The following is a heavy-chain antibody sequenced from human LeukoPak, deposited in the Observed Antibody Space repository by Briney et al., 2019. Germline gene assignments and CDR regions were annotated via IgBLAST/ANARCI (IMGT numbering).Heavy chain of an antibody. V-gene: IGHV1-46*01. CDR1: GYTFTIYY. J-gene: IGHJ4*02. CDR2: INPSGGST. D-gene: IGHD6-13*01. CDR3: ARDSSSNSVDY. Sequence: ASVKVSCKASGYTFTIYYMHWVRQAPGQGLEWMGIINPSGGSTTSAQKFQGRVTMTRDTSTNTVYMELSGLRSEDTAVYYCARDSSSNSVDYWGQGTLVTVSS.